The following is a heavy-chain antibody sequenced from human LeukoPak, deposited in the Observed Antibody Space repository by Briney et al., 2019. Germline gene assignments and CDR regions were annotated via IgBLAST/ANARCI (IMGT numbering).Heavy chain of an antibody. Sequence: TGGSLRLSCAASGFTFSVFWMSWVRQAPGKGLEWVANIKQDGSEKYYVDSVKGRFTISRDNDNNSMYLQINSLRAEDTAVYYCAKFLPTHIVVANYYFDYWGQGTLVTVSS. D-gene: IGHD2-21*01. CDR3: AKFLPTHIVVANYYFDY. J-gene: IGHJ4*02. V-gene: IGHV3-7*03. CDR2: IKQDGSEK. CDR1: GFTFSVFW.